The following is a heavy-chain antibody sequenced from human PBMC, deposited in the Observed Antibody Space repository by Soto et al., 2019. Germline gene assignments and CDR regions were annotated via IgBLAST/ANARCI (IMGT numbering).Heavy chain of an antibody. Sequence: GGSLKISCKGSGYTFTNYWIVWGRQIPWKGLEWMGIIYPGDSDTRYSPSFQGQVTISADRSISTAYLQWSSLKASDTGMYYCARYPTLTDYFFHGMDVWGQGTTVTVSS. CDR2: IYPGDSDT. CDR1: GYTFTNYW. V-gene: IGHV5-51*01. D-gene: IGHD4-17*01. J-gene: IGHJ6*02. CDR3: ARYPTLTDYFFHGMDV.